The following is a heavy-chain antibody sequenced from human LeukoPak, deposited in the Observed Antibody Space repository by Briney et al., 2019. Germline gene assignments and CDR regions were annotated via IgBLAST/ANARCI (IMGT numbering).Heavy chain of an antibody. D-gene: IGHD2-2*01. V-gene: IGHV3-23*01. CDR3: AKDMGYCSSATCYGLDY. CDR2: ISGSGIRT. Sequence: PGGSLRLSCAASGFTFSSYAMSWVRQAPGKGLEYVSGISGSGIRTYYADSVKGRFTISRDNSKNTLFLQMNSLRAEDTAIYYCAKDMGYCSSATCYGLDYWGQGTLVTVSS. J-gene: IGHJ4*02. CDR1: GFTFSSYA.